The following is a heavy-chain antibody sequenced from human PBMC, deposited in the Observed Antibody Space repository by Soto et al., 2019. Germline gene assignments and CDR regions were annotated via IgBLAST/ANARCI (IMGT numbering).Heavy chain of an antibody. Sequence: SETLSLTCAVSGGSISSSNWWSWVRQPPGKGLEWIGEIYHSGSTNYNPSLKSRVTISVDKSKNQFSLKLSSVTAADTAVYYCAIAARPSYYYYYGMDVWGQGTTVTVSS. J-gene: IGHJ6*02. CDR1: GGSISSSNW. CDR3: AIAARPSYYYYYGMDV. D-gene: IGHD6-6*01. CDR2: IYHSGST. V-gene: IGHV4-4*02.